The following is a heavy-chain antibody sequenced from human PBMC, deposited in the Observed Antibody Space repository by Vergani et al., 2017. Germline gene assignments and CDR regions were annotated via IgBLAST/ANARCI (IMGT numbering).Heavy chain of an antibody. CDR1: GYTFTAYY. Sequence: QVQLVQSGAEVGKPGASVKISCKASGYTFTAYYIHWVRQAPEQGLEWVGVISPDGFSTFYAQKFQGRVTITRDTSTSTVYVEVTSLRSDDTAVYYCARDVSGRVRGGGGPGVTYYSSYYGLDVWGQGTTVTVSS. CDR2: ISPDGFST. CDR3: ARDVSGRVRGGGGPGVTYYSSYYGLDV. J-gene: IGHJ6*02. D-gene: IGHD3-10*01. V-gene: IGHV1-46*01.